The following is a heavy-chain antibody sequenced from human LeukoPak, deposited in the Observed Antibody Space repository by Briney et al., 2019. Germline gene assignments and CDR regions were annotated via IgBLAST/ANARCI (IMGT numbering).Heavy chain of an antibody. V-gene: IGHV1-8*01. CDR3: ARGPPNWGMVGY. CDR2: MKSNNGHT. Sequence: GASVKVSCKASGYTFTSFGFNWVRQATGQGLEWMGWMKSNNGHTGYAQKFQGRVTMTRDTSISTAYMELSSLTFEDTAVHYCARGPPNWGMVGYWGQGTLVTVSS. J-gene: IGHJ4*02. D-gene: IGHD7-27*01. CDR1: GYTFTSFG.